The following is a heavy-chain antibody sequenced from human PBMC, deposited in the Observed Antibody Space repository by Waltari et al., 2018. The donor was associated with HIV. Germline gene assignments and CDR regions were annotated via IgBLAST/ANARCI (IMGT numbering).Heavy chain of an antibody. CDR3: GFVPAATHGMDV. CDR2: FSSASDSE. CDR1: RFPFSTFS. Sequence: EVQMVESGGGLVKPGGSLGMSGAPSRFPFSTFSLIWVRQSPGKGLEWVASFSSASDSEFYADSVKGRFTISRDNAKNFLDLQMNSLRDEDTAVYYCGFVPAATHGMDVWGQGTTVTVSS. D-gene: IGHD6-13*01. V-gene: IGHV3-21*01. J-gene: IGHJ6*02.